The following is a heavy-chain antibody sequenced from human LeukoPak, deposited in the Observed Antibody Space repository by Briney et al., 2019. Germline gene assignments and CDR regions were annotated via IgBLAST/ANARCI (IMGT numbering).Heavy chain of an antibody. V-gene: IGHV3-23*01. D-gene: IGHD5/OR15-5a*01. J-gene: IGHJ4*02. Sequence: PGGSLRLSCAASGFTFSSYAMSWVRQAPGKGLEWVSAISGSGGSTYCADSVKGRFTISRDNSKNTLYLQMNSLRAEDTAVYYCAKALRSNLLFDYWGQGTLVTVSS. CDR1: GFTFSSYA. CDR2: ISGSGGST. CDR3: AKALRSNLLFDY.